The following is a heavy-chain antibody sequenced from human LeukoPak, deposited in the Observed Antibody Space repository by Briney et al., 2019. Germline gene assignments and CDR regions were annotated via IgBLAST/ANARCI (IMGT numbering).Heavy chain of an antibody. D-gene: IGHD6-6*01. J-gene: IGHJ4*02. V-gene: IGHV4-39*01. CDR1: GGSISSSSYY. Sequence: SETLSLTCTVSGGSISSSSYYWGWIRQPPGKGLEWIGTIYYSGNTYYNPSLKSRVTISVDTSKNQFSLKLSSVTAADTAVYYCARHRAYSSSSPFDYWGQGTLVTVSS. CDR3: ARHRAYSSSSPFDY. CDR2: IYYSGNT.